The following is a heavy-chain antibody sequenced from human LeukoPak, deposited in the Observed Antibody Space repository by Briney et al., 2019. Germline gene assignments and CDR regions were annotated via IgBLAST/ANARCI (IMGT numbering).Heavy chain of an antibody. Sequence: ASVKVSCKASGGTFSSYAISRVRQAPGQGLEWMGGIIPIFGTANYAQKFQGRVTITADESTSTAYMELSSLRSEDTAVYYCARNTRDILNGYYYYYYGMDVWGKGTTVTVSS. D-gene: IGHD3-9*01. J-gene: IGHJ6*04. V-gene: IGHV1-69*13. CDR1: GGTFSSYA. CDR3: ARNTRDILNGYYYYYYGMDV. CDR2: IIPIFGTA.